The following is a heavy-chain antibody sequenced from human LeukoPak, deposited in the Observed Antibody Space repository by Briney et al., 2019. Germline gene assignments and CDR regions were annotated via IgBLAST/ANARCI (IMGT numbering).Heavy chain of an antibody. CDR1: GYTFTGYY. J-gene: IGHJ4*02. D-gene: IGHD3-10*01. CDR2: INPNSGGT. V-gene: IGHV1-2*06. Sequence: ASVKVSCKASGYTFTGYYMHWVRQAPGQGLEWMGRINPNSGGTNYAQKFQGRVTMTRDTSISTAYMELSRLRSDDTAVYYCARERGDYYGSEYYFDYWGQGTLVTVSP. CDR3: ARERGDYYGSEYYFDY.